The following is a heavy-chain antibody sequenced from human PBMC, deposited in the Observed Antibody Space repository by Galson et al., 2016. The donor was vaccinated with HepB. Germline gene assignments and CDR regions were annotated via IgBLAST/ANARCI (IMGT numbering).Heavy chain of an antibody. D-gene: IGHD6-19*01. J-gene: IGHJ6*02. Sequence: SLRLSCAASGFSFSDYYMSWIRQAPGKGLEWVSYISISSSYTNDADSVKGRFTISRDDAKTSLYLQMDSLRAEDTAVYYCARNYFIGVAGTNYGMDVWGQGTTVTVSS. CDR3: ARNYFIGVAGTNYGMDV. CDR1: GFSFSDYY. CDR2: ISISSSYT. V-gene: IGHV3-11*06.